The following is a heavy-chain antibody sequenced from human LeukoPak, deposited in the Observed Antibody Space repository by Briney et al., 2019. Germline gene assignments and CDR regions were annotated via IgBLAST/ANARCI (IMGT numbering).Heavy chain of an antibody. CDR2: ISYDGSNK. D-gene: IGHD5-24*01. V-gene: IGHV3-30-3*01. CDR1: GFTFSSYA. Sequence: GGSLRLSCAASGFTFSSYAMHWVRQAPGKGLEWVAVISYDGSNKYYADSVKGRFTISRDNSKNTLYLQMNSLRAEDTAVYYCARDFRMATISVPDYWGQGTLVTVSS. J-gene: IGHJ4*02. CDR3: ARDFRMATISVPDY.